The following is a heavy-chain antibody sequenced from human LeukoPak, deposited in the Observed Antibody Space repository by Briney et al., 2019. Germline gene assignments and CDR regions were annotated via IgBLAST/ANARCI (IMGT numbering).Heavy chain of an antibody. D-gene: IGHD6-13*01. CDR2: IYYSGNT. V-gene: IGHV4-59*01. J-gene: IGHJ6*03. CDR3: ARAYIGSSWSLYYYYYMDV. CDR1: GGSINAYY. Sequence: SETLSLTCSVSGGSINAYYWSWIRQTPGKGLEWIGHIYYSGNTNYNPSLKSRATISIHTSRKQFSLRLNSVTAADTAVYYCARAYIGSSWSLYYYYYMDVWGKGTTVTVSS.